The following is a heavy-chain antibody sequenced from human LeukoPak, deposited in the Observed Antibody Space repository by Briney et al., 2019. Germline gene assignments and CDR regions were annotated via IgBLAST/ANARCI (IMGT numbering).Heavy chain of an antibody. V-gene: IGHV4-30-4*01. D-gene: IGHD2-15*01. CDR1: GGSISSGDYY. J-gene: IGHJ3*02. CDR3: ARVWGSDCSGGSCPTAFDI. Sequence: SETLSLTCIVSGGSISSGDYYWSWIRQPPGKGLEWIGYIYYSGSTYYNPSLKSRVTISVDTSKNQFSLKLSSVTAADTAVYYCARVWGSDCSGGSCPTAFDIWGQGTMVTVSS. CDR2: IYYSGST.